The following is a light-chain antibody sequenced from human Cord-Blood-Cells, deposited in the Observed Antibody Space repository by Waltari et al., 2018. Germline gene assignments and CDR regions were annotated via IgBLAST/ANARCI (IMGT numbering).Light chain of an antibody. Sequence: EIVLTQSPATLSLSPGERATLSCRASQSVSSDLAWYQQKPGQAPRLLIYDASNRATGLPARFSGSGSGTYFTLTISSLEPEDFAVYYCQQRSNWPLTFGGGTKVEIK. CDR3: QQRSNWPLT. CDR2: DAS. CDR1: QSVSSD. V-gene: IGKV3-11*01. J-gene: IGKJ4*01.